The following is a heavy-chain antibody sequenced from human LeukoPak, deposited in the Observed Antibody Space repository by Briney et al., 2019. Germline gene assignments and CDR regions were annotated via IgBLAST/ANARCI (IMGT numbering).Heavy chain of an antibody. CDR2: IKQDGSEK. Sequence: PGGSLRLSCAASGFTFSTYWMSWVRQAPGKGLEWMANIKQDGSEKYYVDSVKGRFTISRDNAKNSLYLQMNSLRVEDTAVYYCAKEGRSLQTYWGQGTLVTVSS. CDR3: AKEGRSLQTY. J-gene: IGHJ4*02. D-gene: IGHD5-24*01. CDR1: GFTFSTYW. V-gene: IGHV3-7*03.